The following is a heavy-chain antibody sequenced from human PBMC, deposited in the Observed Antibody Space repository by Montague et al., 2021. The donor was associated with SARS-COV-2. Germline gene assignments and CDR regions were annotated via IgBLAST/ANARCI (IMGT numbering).Heavy chain of an antibody. CDR3: ATYYDLLTGYYIDAFDI. J-gene: IGHJ3*02. D-gene: IGHD3-9*01. CDR2: IYYSGST. Sequence: SETLSLTCAVYGGSFSGYYWSWIRQPPGKGLEWIGRIYYSGSTYYNPSLKSRVTISVDTSKNQFSLKLSSVTAADTAVYYCATYYDLLTGYYIDAFDIWGQGTMVTVSS. CDR1: GGSFSGYY. V-gene: IGHV4-34*01.